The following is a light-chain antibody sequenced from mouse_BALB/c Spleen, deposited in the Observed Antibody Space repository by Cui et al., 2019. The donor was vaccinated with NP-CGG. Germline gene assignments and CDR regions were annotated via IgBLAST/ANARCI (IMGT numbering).Light chain of an antibody. J-gene: IGLJ1*01. V-gene: IGLV1*01. CDR1: TGAVTTSYY. CDR2: GTN. CDR3: ALWYSNHWV. Sequence: AVVPQASALTTSPGETVTLTCRSSTGAVTTSYYANWVQEKPDHLFTGLIGGTNNRVPGVPARFSGSLIGDRAALTITGAQTEDEAIYFCALWYSNHWVFGGGTKLTVL.